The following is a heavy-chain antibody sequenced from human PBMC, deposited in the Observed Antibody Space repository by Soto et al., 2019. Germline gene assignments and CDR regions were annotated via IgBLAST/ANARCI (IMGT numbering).Heavy chain of an antibody. CDR1: GFTFSSYV. D-gene: IGHD2-15*01. V-gene: IGHV3-30-3*01. J-gene: IGHJ6*02. CDR3: ARAACYGGRCDPLVGLRYGMDV. CDR2: ISYDGNNK. Sequence: QVQLVESGGGVVQHGRSLRLSCAASGFTFSSYVMHWVRQAPGKGLEWVAVISYDGNNKYYADSVKGRFTISRDNSKNTLYRQMNSLRAEDTAVYYCARAACYGGRCDPLVGLRYGMDVWGQGTTVTVSS.